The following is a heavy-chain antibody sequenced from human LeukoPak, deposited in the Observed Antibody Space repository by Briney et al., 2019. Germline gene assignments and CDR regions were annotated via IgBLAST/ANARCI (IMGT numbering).Heavy chain of an antibody. J-gene: IGHJ4*02. CDR2: IKQDGSEK. Sequence: GGSLRLSCAASGFTFTSYWMSWVRQAPGKGLEWVANIKQDGSEKYYVDSVKGRFTISRDNAEKSLYLRMNSLRAEDTALYYCARASRHYYDSSGYYVVAYFDYWGQGTLVTVSS. V-gene: IGHV3-7*03. D-gene: IGHD3-22*01. CDR1: GFTFTSYW. CDR3: ARASRHYYDSSGYYVVAYFDY.